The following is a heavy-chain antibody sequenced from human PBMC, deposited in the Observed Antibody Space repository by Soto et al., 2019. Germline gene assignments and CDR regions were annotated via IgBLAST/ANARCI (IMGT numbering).Heavy chain of an antibody. J-gene: IGHJ4*02. CDR2: RYYSEST. Sequence: SETLSLTCTVSGGSITTGGYYWSWIRQLPGKGLEWIGHRYYSESTYYNPSLKSRVSISLDTSKNQFSLKLSFVTAADTAMYYCARTKCSGGSCYSWSLDYWGQGTPVTVS. CDR3: ARTKCSGGSCYSWSLDY. D-gene: IGHD2-15*01. V-gene: IGHV4-31*03. CDR1: GGSITTGGYY.